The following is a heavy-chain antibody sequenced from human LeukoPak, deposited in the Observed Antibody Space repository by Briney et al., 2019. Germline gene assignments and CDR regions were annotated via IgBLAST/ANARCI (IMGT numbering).Heavy chain of an antibody. V-gene: IGHV3-11*05. CDR1: GFTFSDYY. Sequence: NPGGSLRLSCAASGFTFSDYYMTWIRQAPGRGLEWVSYITSLGYTNHADSVRGRLTISRDNAKNSLYLQMNSLRAEDTAVYYCARVQTSYGPRLYGMDVWGQGTTVTVS. CDR2: ITSLGYT. CDR3: ARVQTSYGPRLYGMDV. D-gene: IGHD5-18*01. J-gene: IGHJ6*02.